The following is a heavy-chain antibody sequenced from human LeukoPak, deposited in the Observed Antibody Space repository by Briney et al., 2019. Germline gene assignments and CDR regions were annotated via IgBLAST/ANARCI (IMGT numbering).Heavy chain of an antibody. CDR3: ARSKGYCSGGSCYSDAFDI. Sequence: SVKVSCKASGSTFSSYAISWVRQAPGQGLEWMGGIIPIFGTANYAQKFQGRVTITTDESTSTAYMELSSLRSEDTAVYYCARSKGYCSGGSCYSDAFDIWGQGTMVSVSS. D-gene: IGHD2-15*01. CDR2: IIPIFGTA. V-gene: IGHV1-69*05. J-gene: IGHJ3*02. CDR1: GSTFSSYA.